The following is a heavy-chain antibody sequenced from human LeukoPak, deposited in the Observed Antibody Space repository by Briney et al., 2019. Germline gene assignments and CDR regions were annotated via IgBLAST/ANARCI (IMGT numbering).Heavy chain of an antibody. D-gene: IGHD2-8*01. CDR1: GFPFSDFS. V-gene: IGHV3-23*01. CDR2: TNSGGSST. J-gene: IGHJ4*02. Sequence: PGGSLRLSCATSGFPFSDFSMTWVRQAPGKGLEWISTTNSGGSSTDYAESVKGRFTISRDNSKNTLYLQMSRLRVEDTAMYYCAKQSYARSLGEGGPGTLVTVSS. CDR3: AKQSYARSLGE.